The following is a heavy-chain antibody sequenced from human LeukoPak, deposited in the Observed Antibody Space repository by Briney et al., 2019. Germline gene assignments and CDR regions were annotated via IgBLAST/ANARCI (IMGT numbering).Heavy chain of an antibody. CDR2: IYPGDSDT. J-gene: IGHJ4*02. Sequence: GESLKISCKGSGYSFTSYWIGWVRQMPGKGLEWMGIIYPGDSDTRYSPSFQGQVTISADKSISPAYLQWSSLKASDTAMYYCASPAGRAYCGGDCSLDYWGQGTLVTVSS. D-gene: IGHD2-21*02. CDR1: GYSFTSYW. V-gene: IGHV5-51*01. CDR3: ASPAGRAYCGGDCSLDY.